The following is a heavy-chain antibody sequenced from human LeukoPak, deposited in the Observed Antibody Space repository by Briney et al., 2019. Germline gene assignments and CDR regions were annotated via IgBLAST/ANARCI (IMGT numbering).Heavy chain of an antibody. CDR1: GFTFSSYW. V-gene: IGHV3-7*03. CDR2: INKDGSDK. D-gene: IGHD2-2*02. Sequence: GGSLRLSCAASGFTFSSYWMSWVRQAPGKGLEWVANINKDGSDKYYVDSVKGRFTISRDNAKNSLYLQMNSLRAEDTAVYYCAKDLRNIVVVPAAIEAGGYWGQGTLVTVSS. J-gene: IGHJ4*02. CDR3: AKDLRNIVVVPAAIEAGGY.